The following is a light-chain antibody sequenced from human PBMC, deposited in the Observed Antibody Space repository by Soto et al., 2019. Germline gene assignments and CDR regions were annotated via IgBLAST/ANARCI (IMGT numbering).Light chain of an antibody. CDR3: QQFSTYPLT. Sequence: AIQLTQSPSSLSASLGDRVTITCRSSQGITSAIAWYRQRPGMAPELLIYDVSTLASGVTSRFSGSGSGTDFTLTISALQPDDFATYYCQQFSTYPLTFGGGTKVDIK. J-gene: IGKJ4*01. CDR1: QGITSA. CDR2: DVS. V-gene: IGKV1-13*02.